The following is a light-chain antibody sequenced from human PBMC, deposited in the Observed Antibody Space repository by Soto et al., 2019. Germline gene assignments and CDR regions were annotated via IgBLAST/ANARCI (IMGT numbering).Light chain of an antibody. CDR3: GQYLTCWK. CDR1: QMIYTW. J-gene: IGKJ1*01. Sequence: DSQMNQGPCTVIETVEDSVTSTYRASQMIYTWLAWYQQRPGKAPKLLIYEASSLDVGVRSRFSGSGSGTEFTLTIRSFRPDDFATDHCGQYLTCWKFDQGTRLDIK. CDR2: EAS. V-gene: IGKV1-5*03.